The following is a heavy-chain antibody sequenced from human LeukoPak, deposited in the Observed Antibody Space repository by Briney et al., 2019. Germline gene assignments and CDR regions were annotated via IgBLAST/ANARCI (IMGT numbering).Heavy chain of an antibody. D-gene: IGHD3-10*01. V-gene: IGHV4-4*02. Sequence: SGTLSLTCAVSGGSISSNNWWSWVRQPPGKGLEWIGEIYHSGGTNYNPSLKSRVTISVDESKSQFSLKLSSVTAADTAVYYCARHDLRFGELLSNFDYWGQGTLVTVSS. CDR2: IYHSGGT. J-gene: IGHJ4*02. CDR3: ARHDLRFGELLSNFDY. CDR1: GGSISSNNW.